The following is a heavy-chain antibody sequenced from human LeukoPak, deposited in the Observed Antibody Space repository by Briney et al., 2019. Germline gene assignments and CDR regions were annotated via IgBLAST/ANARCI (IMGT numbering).Heavy chain of an antibody. D-gene: IGHD6-13*01. CDR1: GGSISSGGYY. V-gene: IGHV4-30-2*01. CDR2: IYHSGST. CDR3: ARQNPGYSSSWYYFDY. J-gene: IGHJ4*02. Sequence: PSQTLSLTCTVSGGSISSGGYYWSWIRQPPGKGLEWIGYIYHSGSTYYNPSLKSRVTISVDRSKNQFSLKLSSVTAADTAVYYCARQNPGYSSSWYYFDYWGQGTLVTVSS.